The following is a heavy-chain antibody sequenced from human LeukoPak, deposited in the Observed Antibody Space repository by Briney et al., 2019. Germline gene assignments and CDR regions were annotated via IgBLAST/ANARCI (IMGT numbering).Heavy chain of an antibody. D-gene: IGHD1-26*01. V-gene: IGHV3-21*01. CDR1: GFTFSSYS. Sequence: PGGSLRLSCAASGFTFSSYSMYWVRQAPGKGLEWVSSISSSSTYIYYADSVKGRFTISRDNAKNSLYLQMNSLRAEDTAVYNCALNPGGIVGATYFDYWGQGTLVTVSS. CDR2: ISSSSTYI. J-gene: IGHJ4*02. CDR3: ALNPGGIVGATYFDY.